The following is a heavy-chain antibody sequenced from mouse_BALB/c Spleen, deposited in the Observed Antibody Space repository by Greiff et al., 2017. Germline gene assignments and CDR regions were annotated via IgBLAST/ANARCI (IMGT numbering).Heavy chain of an antibody. Sequence: VQLKESGAELVKPGASVKLSCTASGFTIKDTYMHWVKQRPEQGLEWIGRIDPANGNTKYDPKFQGKATITADTSSNTAYLQLSSLTSEDTAVYYCARWGRAMDYWGQGTSVTVSS. CDR3: ARWGRAMDY. CDR1: GFTIKDTY. J-gene: IGHJ4*01. CDR2: IDPANGNT. V-gene: IGHV14-3*02.